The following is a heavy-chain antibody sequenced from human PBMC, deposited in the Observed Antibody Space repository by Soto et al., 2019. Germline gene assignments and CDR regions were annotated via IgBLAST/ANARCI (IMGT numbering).Heavy chain of an antibody. Sequence: SVKVSCKASGGTFSSYAISWVRQAPGQGLEWMGGIIPIFGTANYAQKFQGRVTITADKSTSTAYMELSSLRSEDAAVYYCARDPIIAAAGLYYYYGMDVWGQGTTVTVSS. CDR2: IIPIFGTA. CDR3: ARDPIIAAAGLYYYYGMDV. V-gene: IGHV1-69*06. J-gene: IGHJ6*02. CDR1: GGTFSSYA. D-gene: IGHD6-13*01.